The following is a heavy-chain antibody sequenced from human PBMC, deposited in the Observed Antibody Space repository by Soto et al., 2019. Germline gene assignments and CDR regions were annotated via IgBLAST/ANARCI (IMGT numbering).Heavy chain of an antibody. J-gene: IGHJ3*02. D-gene: IGHD3-10*01. CDR2: IYSGGST. Sequence: GGSLRLSCAASGFTVSSNYMSWVRQAPGKGLEWVSVIYSGGSTYYADSVKGRFTISRDNSKNTLYLQMNSLRAEDTAVYYCASQYYYGSGTFDIWGQGTMVTVSS. CDR3: ASQYYYGSGTFDI. V-gene: IGHV3-53*01. CDR1: GFTVSSNY.